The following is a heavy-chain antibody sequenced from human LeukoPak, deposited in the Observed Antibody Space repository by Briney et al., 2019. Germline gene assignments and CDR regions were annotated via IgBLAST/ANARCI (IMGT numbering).Heavy chain of an antibody. V-gene: IGHV3-21*01. CDR3: ARDPKGYYDTSGYYRYFQY. CDR1: GFTFSNYN. Sequence: GGSLRLSCAASGFTFSNYNMNWVRQAPGKGLEWVSPISSSTTFIYYADSVKGRFTVSRDNAKNSLYLQMNSLRAEDMAVYYCARDPKGYYDTSGYYRYFQYWGQGTLVTVSS. D-gene: IGHD3-22*01. CDR2: ISSSTTFI. J-gene: IGHJ1*01.